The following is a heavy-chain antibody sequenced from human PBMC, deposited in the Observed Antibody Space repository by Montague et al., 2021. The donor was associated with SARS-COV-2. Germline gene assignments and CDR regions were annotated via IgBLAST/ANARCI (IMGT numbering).Heavy chain of an antibody. CDR3: SNGQRILNNRPMAGVDK. Sequence: SLRLSCATSGFTFAGYAMSWVRQAPGKGLEWVSSISGSGDSTYYADSVNGRVTVSSDNSKNTVFLKMHSLGHEDTAAYYCSNGQRILNNRPMAGVDKWGQGTLVTVSS. J-gene: IGHJ4*02. CDR1: GFTFAGYA. D-gene: IGHD6-19*01. CDR2: ISGSGDST. V-gene: IGHV3-23*01.